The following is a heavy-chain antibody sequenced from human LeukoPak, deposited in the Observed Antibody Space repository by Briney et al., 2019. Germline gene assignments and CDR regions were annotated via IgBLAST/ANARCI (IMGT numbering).Heavy chain of an antibody. Sequence: GGSLRLSCAASGFTFDDYVMSWVRQAPGKGLECVSAISGSGRSTYYADSVKGRFTISRDNSKNTLYLQMNSLRAEDTAVYYCARVSGTIRVWPQPFGDGMDVWGQGTTVTVSS. D-gene: IGHD3-10*01. J-gene: IGHJ6*02. V-gene: IGHV3-23*01. CDR2: ISGSGRST. CDR3: ARVSGTIRVWPQPFGDGMDV. CDR1: GFTFDDYV.